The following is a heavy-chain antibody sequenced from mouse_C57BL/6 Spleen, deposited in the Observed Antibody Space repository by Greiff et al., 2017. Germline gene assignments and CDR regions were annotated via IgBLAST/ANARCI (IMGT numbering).Heavy chain of an antibody. J-gene: IGHJ2*01. CDR1: GYAFTNYL. Sequence: VQLQQSGAELVRPGTSVKVSCKASGYAFTNYLIEWVKQRPGQGLEWIGVINPGSGGTNYNEKFKGKATLTADKSSSTAYMQLSRLTSEDSAVYFCARSYGSSFDYWGQGTTLTVSS. CDR3: ARSYGSSFDY. D-gene: IGHD1-1*01. CDR2: INPGSGGT. V-gene: IGHV1-54*01.